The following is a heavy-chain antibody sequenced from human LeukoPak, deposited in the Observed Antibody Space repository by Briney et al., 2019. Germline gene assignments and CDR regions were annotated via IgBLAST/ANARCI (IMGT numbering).Heavy chain of an antibody. CDR1: GFTFSSYS. J-gene: IGHJ4*02. CDR3: AITFGGVIAMGLDY. Sequence: GGSLRLSCAASGFTFSSYSMNWVRQAPGKGLEWVSSISSSSSYIYCADSVKGRFTISRDNSKNTLYLQMNSLRAEDTAVYYCAITFGGVIAMGLDYWGQGTLVTVSS. D-gene: IGHD3-16*02. CDR2: ISSSSSYI. V-gene: IGHV3-21*04.